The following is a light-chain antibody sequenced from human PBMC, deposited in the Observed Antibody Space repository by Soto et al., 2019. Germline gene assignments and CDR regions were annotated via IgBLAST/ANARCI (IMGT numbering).Light chain of an antibody. Sequence: QSALMQPPSVSGSPGQAVTISCTGTSSDFGSFDYVSWYQQHPGTVPRPMIYNVSTQPSGVPDRFSGSRSGNTASMTISGLQAEDEADYSCCSYTSSATPSVFGTGTKVTVL. CDR1: SSDFGSFDY. J-gene: IGLJ1*01. CDR3: CSYTSSATPSV. V-gene: IGLV2-11*01. CDR2: NVS.